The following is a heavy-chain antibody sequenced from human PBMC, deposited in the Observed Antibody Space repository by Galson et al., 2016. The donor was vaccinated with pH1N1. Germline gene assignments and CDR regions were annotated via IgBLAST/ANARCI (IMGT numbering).Heavy chain of an antibody. CDR2: VSHDGKNK. V-gene: IGHV3-30*04. J-gene: IGHJ6*02. D-gene: IGHD2/OR15-2a*01. Sequence: SLRLSCAASGFPFSSYAMHWVRQAPGKGLAWVAVVSHDGKNKYLADSVKGRFTISRDNSKNTVYLQMNSLGPDDTAVYYCARVFEEYFLYGMDVWGQGTTVTVSS. CDR1: GFPFSSYA. CDR3: ARVFEEYFLYGMDV.